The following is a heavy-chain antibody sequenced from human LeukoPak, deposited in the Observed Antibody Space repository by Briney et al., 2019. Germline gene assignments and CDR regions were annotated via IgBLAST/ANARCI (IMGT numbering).Heavy chain of an antibody. CDR3: ARSLGRGPRDY. Sequence: SETLCLTCADYGGSFSSYIAGCVRQPPGKGLEWIGEINHSGSANQNPSLKSRVTTSVDTSKNQFSLKLTSVTAADTAVYYCARSLGRGPRDYWGQGSLVTVSS. D-gene: IGHD3-10*01. J-gene: IGHJ4*02. CDR2: INHSGSA. CDR1: GGSFSSYI. V-gene: IGHV4-34*01.